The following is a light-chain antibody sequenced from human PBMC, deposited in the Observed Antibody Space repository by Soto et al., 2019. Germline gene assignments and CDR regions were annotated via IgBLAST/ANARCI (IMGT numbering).Light chain of an antibody. CDR3: SSYTSSSTPV. V-gene: IGLV2-14*01. J-gene: IGLJ2*01. CDR2: DVS. CDR1: SSDVGGYNY. Sequence: QSALTQPASVSGSPGQSITISCTGTSSDVGGYNYVSWYQQHPGKAPKLMIYDVSSRPSGVSNRFSGSKSGNMASLTISGRQAEDEADYYCSSYTSSSTPVFGGGTKLTVL.